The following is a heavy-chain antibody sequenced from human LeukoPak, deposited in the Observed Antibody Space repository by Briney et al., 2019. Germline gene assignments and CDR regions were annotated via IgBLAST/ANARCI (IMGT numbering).Heavy chain of an antibody. D-gene: IGHD1-7*01. CDR1: GGSFSNYY. CDR2: INDSGRT. V-gene: IGHV4-34*01. CDR3: ARRWNYGRNYYIDV. Sequence: SETLSLTCAVYGGSFSNYYWSWIRQPLGKGLEWIGEINDSGRTNYNPSLMSRVTVSVDTSKKQFSLRLTSVTATDTAVYYGARRWNYGRNYYIDVWGKGATVSVSS. J-gene: IGHJ6*03.